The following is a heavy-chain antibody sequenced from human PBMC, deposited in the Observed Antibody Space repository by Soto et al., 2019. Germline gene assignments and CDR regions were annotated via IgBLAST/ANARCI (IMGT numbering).Heavy chain of an antibody. V-gene: IGHV3-23*01. CDR1: GFTFSNYA. J-gene: IGHJ6*02. CDR3: AKDSTVTTSLYSCNDGLDV. D-gene: IGHD4-17*01. CDR2: ISGRGGST. Sequence: EVQLLESGGGLVQPGGSLRLSCTASGFTFSNYAMSWVRQAPDKGLEWVSAISGRGGSTYYADSVKGRFTISRDNSKNMLFLQMNSLRAEDTALYYCAKDSTVTTSLYSCNDGLDVWGQGTTVTVSS.